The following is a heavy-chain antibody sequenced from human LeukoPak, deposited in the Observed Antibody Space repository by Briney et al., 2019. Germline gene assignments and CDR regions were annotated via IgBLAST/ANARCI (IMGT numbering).Heavy chain of an antibody. J-gene: IGHJ4*02. CDR2: IKQDGSEK. Sequence: GGSLRLSSAASGFTFSSYWMSWVRQAPGKGLEWVDNIKQDGSEKYYVDSVKGRFTISRDNAKNSLYLQMNSLRAEDTAVYYCARDRYCSSTSCYYFDYWGQGTLVTVSS. CDR3: ARDRYCSSTSCYYFDY. V-gene: IGHV3-7*01. D-gene: IGHD2-2*01. CDR1: GFTFSSYW.